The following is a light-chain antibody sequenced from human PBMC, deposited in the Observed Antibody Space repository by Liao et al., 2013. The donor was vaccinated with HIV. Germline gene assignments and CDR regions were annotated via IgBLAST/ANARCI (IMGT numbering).Light chain of an antibody. CDR1: RLGDKY. CDR2: QDT. J-gene: IGLJ2*01. V-gene: IGLV3-1*01. CDR3: QAWDSRAMV. Sequence: SYAVTQPPSVSVSPGQTASITCSGDRLGDKYACWYQQKPGQSPVLVIYQDTKRPSGIPERFSGSNSGNTATLTISGTQAMDEADYYCQAWDSRAMVFGGGTKLTVL.